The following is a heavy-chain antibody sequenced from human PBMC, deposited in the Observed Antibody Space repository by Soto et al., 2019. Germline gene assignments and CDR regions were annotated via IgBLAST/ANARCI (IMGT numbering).Heavy chain of an antibody. CDR3: TRDAKYHDILPVYFVNDP. J-gene: IGHJ5*02. CDR1: GYTFPNFG. CDR2: ISTDNGDT. D-gene: IGHD3-9*01. Sequence: QVQLVQSGAEVKKPGASVKVSCKASGYTFPNFGISWVRQAPGQGLEWLGWISTDNGDTKYAQKIQARVTLTTDTAPTTVYMARTRLRPDDTAVYYCTRDAKYHDILPVYFVNDPWGQGTLSTVSP. V-gene: IGHV1-18*04.